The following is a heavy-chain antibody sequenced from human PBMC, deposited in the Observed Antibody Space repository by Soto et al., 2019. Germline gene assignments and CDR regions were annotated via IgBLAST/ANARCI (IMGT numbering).Heavy chain of an antibody. CDR2: ISSRSSYI. D-gene: IGHD3-22*01. V-gene: IGHV3-21*01. CDR3: ARVVSSSTYYYLSPGGFDP. J-gene: IGHJ5*02. Sequence: GGSMRLWCAASGLQIRSYAMNWVSKAKGKGLEWVSSISSRSSYIYYADSVKGRFTISRDNAKNSLYLQMNSLRAEDTAVYYCARVVSSSTYYYLSPGGFDPWGQGTLVTVSS. CDR1: GLQIRSYA.